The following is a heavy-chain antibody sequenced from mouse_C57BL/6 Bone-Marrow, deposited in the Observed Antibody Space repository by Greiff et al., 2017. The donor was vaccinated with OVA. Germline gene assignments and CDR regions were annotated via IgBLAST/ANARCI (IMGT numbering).Heavy chain of an antibody. D-gene: IGHD1-1*01. Sequence: EVQRVESGGGLVKPGGSLKLSCAASGFTFSSYAMSWVRQTPEKRLEWVATISDGGSYTYYPDNVKGRVTISRDNAKNNLYLQMSHLKSEDTAMYYCARAHYYGSSYLGYFDVWGTGTTVTVSS. CDR1: GFTFSSYA. CDR2: ISDGGSYT. V-gene: IGHV5-4*01. J-gene: IGHJ1*03. CDR3: ARAHYYGSSYLGYFDV.